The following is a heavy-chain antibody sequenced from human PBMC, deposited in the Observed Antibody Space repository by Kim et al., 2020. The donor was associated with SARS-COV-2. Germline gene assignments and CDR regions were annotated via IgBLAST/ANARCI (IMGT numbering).Heavy chain of an antibody. CDR3: ARGDEGYCSGGSCYPG. D-gene: IGHD2-15*01. V-gene: IGHV4-34*01. J-gene: IGHJ4*02. CDR2: INHSGST. CDR1: GGSFSGYY. Sequence: SETLSLTCAVYGGSFSGYYWSWIRQPPGKGLEWIGEINHSGSTNYNPSLKSRVTISVDTSKNQFSLKLSSVTAADTAVYYCARGDEGYCSGGSCYPGWGQGTLVTVSS.